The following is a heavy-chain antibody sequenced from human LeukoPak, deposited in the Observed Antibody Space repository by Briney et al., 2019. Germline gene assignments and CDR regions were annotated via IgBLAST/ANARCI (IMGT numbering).Heavy chain of an antibody. D-gene: IGHD1-26*01. V-gene: IGHV3-23*01. CDR2: IDYSGGST. CDR3: AKGYGWEASYYYYYMDV. Sequence: GGSLRLSCTASGFTLSSYEMSWIRQAPGKGLEWVSSIDYSGGSTHYADSVMGRFTISRDNSKNTLYLQLNSLSADDTAVYYCAKGYGWEASYYYYYMDVWGKGTTVTISS. CDR1: GFTLSSYE. J-gene: IGHJ6*03.